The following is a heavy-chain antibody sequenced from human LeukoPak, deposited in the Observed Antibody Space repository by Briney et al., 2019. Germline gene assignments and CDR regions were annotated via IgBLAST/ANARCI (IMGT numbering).Heavy chain of an antibody. CDR1: SGSISSGDYY. CDR2: IYYSGGT. CDR3: ARVGKYCGGDCYSVKY. V-gene: IGHV4-30-4*08. Sequence: SQTLSLTCTVSSGSISSGDYYWSWIRQPPGKGLEWIGYIYYSGGTYYNPSLKSRVTISVDTSKNQFSLNLRSVTAADTAVYYCARVGKYCGGDCYSVKYWGQGTLVTVSS. D-gene: IGHD2-21*01. J-gene: IGHJ4*02.